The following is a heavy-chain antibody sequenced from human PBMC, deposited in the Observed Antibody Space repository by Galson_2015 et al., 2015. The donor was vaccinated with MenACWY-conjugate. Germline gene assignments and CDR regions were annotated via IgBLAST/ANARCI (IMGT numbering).Heavy chain of an antibody. D-gene: IGHD6-19*01. CDR1: GLTFTGYY. V-gene: IGHV3-11*04. CDR3: ARAKEQWLSKTFDL. J-gene: IGHJ3*01. CDR2: MTSSGSTI. Sequence: SLRLSCAVSGLTFTGYYMSWIRQAPGKGLEWVAYMTSSGSTISYTDSVKGRFTISRDNAKNSLFLQMDSLRAEDTALYYCARAKEQWLSKTFDLWGQGTMVTVSS.